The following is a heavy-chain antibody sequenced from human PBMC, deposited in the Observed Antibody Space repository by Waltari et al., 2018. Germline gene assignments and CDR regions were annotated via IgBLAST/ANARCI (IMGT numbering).Heavy chain of an antibody. CDR2: IIPIFGTA. CDR1: RGPFSIYA. CDR3: ARAPGAEGMDV. V-gene: IGHV1-69*13. Sequence: QVQLVQSGAEVKKTGSSVKVSCKASRGPFSIYAISWVRQAPGQGLEWMGGIIPIFGTANYAQKFQGRVTITADESTSTAYMELSSLRAEDTAVYYCARAPGAEGMDVWGQGTTVTVSS. J-gene: IGHJ6*02. D-gene: IGHD2-8*02.